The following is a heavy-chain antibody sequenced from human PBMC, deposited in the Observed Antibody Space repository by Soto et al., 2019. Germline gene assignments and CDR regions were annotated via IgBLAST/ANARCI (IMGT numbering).Heavy chain of an antibody. CDR1: GFTFSDFG. CDR2: IWYDGSNK. V-gene: IGHV3-33*01. CDR3: ARDRETILGVVNFDY. J-gene: IGHJ4*02. D-gene: IGHD3-3*01. Sequence: QVQLVESGGGVVQPGRSLRLSCAASGFTFSDFGMHWVRQAPGKGLEWVAVIWYDGSNKYYADSVKGRFTISRDNSKNTLYLQMNSLRAEDTAVYYCARDRETILGVVNFDYWGQGTLVTVSS.